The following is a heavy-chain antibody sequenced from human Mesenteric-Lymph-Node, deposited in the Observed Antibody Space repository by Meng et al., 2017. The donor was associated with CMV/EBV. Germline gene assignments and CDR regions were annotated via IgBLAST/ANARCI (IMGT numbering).Heavy chain of an antibody. D-gene: IGHD3-10*01. V-gene: IGHV3-21*01. CDR1: GFTFSFYT. CDR3: AFGEGYFDF. CDR2: ITHSGTYI. Sequence: GESLKISCATSGFTFSFYTMNWVRQAPGKGLEWVSSITHSGTYIFYADSVKVRFTISRDNAKNSLYLQMHSLRVEDTAVYYCAFGEGYFDFWGQGTLVTVSS. J-gene: IGHJ4*02.